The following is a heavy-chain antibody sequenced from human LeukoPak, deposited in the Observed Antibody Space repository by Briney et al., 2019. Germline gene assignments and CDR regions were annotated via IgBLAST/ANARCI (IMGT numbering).Heavy chain of an antibody. V-gene: IGHV4-4*07. D-gene: IGHD2-15*01. CDR2: IYTSGST. CDR1: GGSISSYY. J-gene: IGHJ5*02. Sequence: SETLSLTCTVSGGSISSYYWSWIRQPAGKGLEWIGRIYTSGSTNYNPSLKSRVTMSVETSKNQSSLKLSSVTAPATAVYYCARDRLLNWFDPWGQGTLVTVSS. CDR3: ARDRLLNWFDP.